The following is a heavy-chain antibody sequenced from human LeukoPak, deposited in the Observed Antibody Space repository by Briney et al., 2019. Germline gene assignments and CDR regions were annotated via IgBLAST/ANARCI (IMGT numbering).Heavy chain of an antibody. CDR3: ARVTVLLWFGDYNWFDP. CDR2: ISSSGSTI. V-gene: IGHV3-11*04. Sequence: GGSLRLSCAASGFTFSDYYMGWIRQAPGKGLEWVSYISSSGSTIYYADSVKGRFTISRDNAKNSLYLQMNSLRAEDTAVYYCARVTVLLWFGDYNWFDPWGQGTLVTVSS. J-gene: IGHJ5*02. CDR1: GFTFSDYY. D-gene: IGHD3-10*01.